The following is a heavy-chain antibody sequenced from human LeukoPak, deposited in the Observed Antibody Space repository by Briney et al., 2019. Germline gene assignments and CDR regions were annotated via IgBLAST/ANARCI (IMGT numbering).Heavy chain of an antibody. CDR2: IIPIFGTA. D-gene: IGHD5-24*01. V-gene: IGHV1-69*01. Sequence: ASVKVSCKASGGTFISYAISWVRQAPGQGLEWMGGIIPIFGTANYAQKFQGRVTIIADESTSTAYMELSSLRSEDTAVYYCASLDGYNYGFLDYWGQGTLVTVSS. J-gene: IGHJ4*02. CDR1: GGTFISYA. CDR3: ASLDGYNYGFLDY.